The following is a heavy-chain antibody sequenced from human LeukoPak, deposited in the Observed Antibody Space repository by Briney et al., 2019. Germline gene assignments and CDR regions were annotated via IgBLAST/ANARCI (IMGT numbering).Heavy chain of an antibody. CDR2: IYHSGST. V-gene: IGHV4-30-2*05. Sequence: SQTLSLTCNVSGGSISSGGYYWSWIRQPPGKGLEWIGYIYHSGSTYYNPSLKSRVTISVDTSKNQFSLKLSSVTAADTAVYYCARGYYDSSGSPYWFDPWGQGTLVTVSS. CDR3: ARGYYDSSGSPYWFDP. CDR1: GGSISSGGYY. J-gene: IGHJ5*02. D-gene: IGHD3-22*01.